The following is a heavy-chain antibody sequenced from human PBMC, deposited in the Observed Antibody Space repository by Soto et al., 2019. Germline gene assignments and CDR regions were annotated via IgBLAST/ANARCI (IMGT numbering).Heavy chain of an antibody. D-gene: IGHD5-12*01. CDR2: INHSGST. V-gene: IGHV4-34*01. CDR1: GGSFSGYS. Sequence: PSETLSLTCTVYGGSFSGYSWSWIRQPPGKGLEWIGEINHSGSTNYNPSLKSRVTISVDTSKNQFSLKLSSVTAADTAVYYCARGRGRWLHLEYWGQGTLVTVSS. J-gene: IGHJ4*02. CDR3: ARGRGRWLHLEY.